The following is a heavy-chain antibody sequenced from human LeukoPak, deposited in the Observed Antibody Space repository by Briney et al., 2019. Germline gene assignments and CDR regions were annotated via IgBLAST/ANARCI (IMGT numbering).Heavy chain of an antibody. CDR2: IYYSGST. V-gene: IGHV4-31*03. CDR1: GGSISSGGYY. J-gene: IGHJ5*02. Sequence: SQTLSLTCTVSGGSISSGGYYWSWIRQHPGKGLEWIGYIYYSGSTYYNPSLKSRVTISVDTSKNQFSLKLSSVTAADTAVYYCARGILNIEARRNWFDPWGQGTLVTVSS. CDR3: ARGILNIEARRNWFDP. D-gene: IGHD2/OR15-2a*01.